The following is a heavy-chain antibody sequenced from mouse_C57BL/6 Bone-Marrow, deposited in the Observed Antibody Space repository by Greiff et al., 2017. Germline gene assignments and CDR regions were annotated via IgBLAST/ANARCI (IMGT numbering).Heavy chain of an antibody. Sequence: VQLQQSGPVLVKPGASVKMSCTASGYTFTDYYMNWVKQSHGKSLEWIGVINPYNGGTSYNQKFKGKATLTFDKSSSTAYLEINSLTSEDSAVYYCARLANYFDYWGQGTTLTVSS. J-gene: IGHJ2*01. V-gene: IGHV1-19*01. CDR2: INPYNGGT. CDR1: GYTFTDYY. CDR3: ARLANYFDY.